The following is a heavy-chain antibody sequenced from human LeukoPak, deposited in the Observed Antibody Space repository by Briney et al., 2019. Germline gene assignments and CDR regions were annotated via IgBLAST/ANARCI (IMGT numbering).Heavy chain of an antibody. CDR2: IYYGGST. CDR1: GGSISSSSYY. V-gene: IGHV4-39*01. CDR3: ARFESSIASGVDY. D-gene: IGHD6-6*01. Sequence: PSETLSLTCTVSGGSISSSSYYWGWIRQPPGTGLEWLGSIYYGGSTYYNPSLKSRVTISVDTSKNQFSLKLSSVTAADTAVYYCARFESSIASGVDYWGQGTLVTVSS. J-gene: IGHJ4*02.